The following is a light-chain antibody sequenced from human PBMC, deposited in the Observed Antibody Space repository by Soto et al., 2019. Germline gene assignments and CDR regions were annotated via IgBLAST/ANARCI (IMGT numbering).Light chain of an antibody. V-gene: IGLV3-25*02. CDR1: ALPKQY. CDR2: KDS. J-gene: IGLJ3*02. CDR3: QSADSSGTSWV. Sequence: SYELTQPPSVSVSPGQTARITCSGDALPKQYAYWYQQKPGQAPVLVIYKDSERPSGIPERFSGSSSGTTVTLTISGLQAEDEADYYCQSADSSGTSWVFGGGTKVTVL.